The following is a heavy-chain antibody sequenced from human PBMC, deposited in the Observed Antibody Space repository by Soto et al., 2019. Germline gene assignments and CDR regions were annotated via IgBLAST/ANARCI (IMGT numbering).Heavy chain of an antibody. Sequence: GGSLRLSCAASGFTFSSYSMNWVRQAPGKGLEWVSSISSSSYIYYADSVKGRFTIFRDNAKNSLYLQMNSMRGEDTAVYYCTRGPTIFGIRFDPWGQGTLVTVSS. CDR1: GFTFSSYS. CDR2: ISSSSYI. D-gene: IGHD3-3*01. V-gene: IGHV3-21*01. J-gene: IGHJ5*02. CDR3: TRGPTIFGIRFDP.